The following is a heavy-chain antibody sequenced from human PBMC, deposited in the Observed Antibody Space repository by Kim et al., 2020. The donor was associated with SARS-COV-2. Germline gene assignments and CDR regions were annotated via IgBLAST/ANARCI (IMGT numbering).Heavy chain of an antibody. V-gene: IGHV4-34*01. CDR2: INHSGST. J-gene: IGHJ5*02. Sequence: SETLSLTCAVSGGSFSGYYWSWIRQPPGKGLEWIGEINHSGSTNYNPSLKSRVSISVDTSTNQFSLKLSSVTAADTAVYYCARGAYSSSWYGTKSWFDHWGQGTLVTVSS. D-gene: IGHD6-13*01. CDR1: GGSFSGYY. CDR3: ARGAYSSSWYGTKSWFDH.